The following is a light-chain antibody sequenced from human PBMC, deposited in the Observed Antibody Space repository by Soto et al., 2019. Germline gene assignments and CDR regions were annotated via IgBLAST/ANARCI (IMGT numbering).Light chain of an antibody. CDR1: QSVTSS. CDR2: DVS. J-gene: IGKJ1*01. V-gene: IGKV3-11*01. CDR3: KQYGSSGT. Sequence: EIVLTQSPATLSLSPGDRATLSCRASQSVTSSLAWFQQKPGQAPRLLIYDVSRRATAIPARFSGSGSGTDFTLTISSLEPEDFAVYYCKQYGSSGTFGQGTKVDMK.